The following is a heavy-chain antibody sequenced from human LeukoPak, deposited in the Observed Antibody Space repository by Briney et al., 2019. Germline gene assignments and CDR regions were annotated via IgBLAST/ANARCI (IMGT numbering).Heavy chain of an antibody. CDR1: GFTFSDYN. D-gene: IGHD3-22*01. CDR2: ISRSGSTK. Sequence: GGSLRLSCAASGFTFSDYNMRWIRQAPGKGLEWVSSISRSGSTKYYADSVKGRFTISRDNAKNSLHLQMNSLRAEDTAVYYCAREVVIRYYYYYMDVWGKGTTVTVSS. CDR3: AREVVIRYYYYYMDV. V-gene: IGHV3-11*04. J-gene: IGHJ6*03.